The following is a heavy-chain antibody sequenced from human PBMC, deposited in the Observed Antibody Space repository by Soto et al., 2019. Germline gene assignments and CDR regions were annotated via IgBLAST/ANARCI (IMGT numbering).Heavy chain of an antibody. J-gene: IGHJ5*02. Sequence: PGGSLRLSCAASGFTFSNAWMSWVRQAPGKGLEWVGRIKSKTDGGTTDYAAPVKGRFTISRDDSKNTLFLQMNSLKTEDTAVYYCTTNPLGAYWNYVNNWFDPWGQGTLVTVSS. CDR2: IKSKTDGGTT. CDR1: GFTFSNAW. D-gene: IGHD1-7*01. V-gene: IGHV3-15*01. CDR3: TTNPLGAYWNYVNNWFDP.